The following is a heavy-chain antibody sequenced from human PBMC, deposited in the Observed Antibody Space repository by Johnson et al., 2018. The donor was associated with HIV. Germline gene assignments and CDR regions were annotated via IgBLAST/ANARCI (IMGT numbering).Heavy chain of an antibody. Sequence: VQLVESGGGLVQPGGSLRLSCGASGFSVSNTYMNWVRQAPGKGLEWVAVLYSGGSASYADSVRGSFTISRDNSKNTLYLQMNSLGVDDTALYYCARDGESQQLPLGDAFDVWGRGTLVTVSP. CDR3: ARDGESQQLPLGDAFDV. CDR2: LYSGGSA. J-gene: IGHJ3*01. CDR1: GFSVSNTY. D-gene: IGHD6-13*01. V-gene: IGHV3-66*01.